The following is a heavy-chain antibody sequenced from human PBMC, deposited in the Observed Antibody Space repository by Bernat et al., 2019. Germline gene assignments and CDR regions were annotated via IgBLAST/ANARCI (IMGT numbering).Heavy chain of an antibody. CDR2: IYYSGSS. V-gene: IGHV4-39*01. Sequence: QLQLQESGPGLVKPSETLSLTCTVSGGSISSSRYFWGWIRQPPGKGLEWIGSIYYSGSSYYNPSLKSRLTISVDTSKNQFSLKLSSVTAADTAVYYCARPPGWDYGGYFWYFDLWGRGTLVTVSS. CDR1: GGSISSSRYF. J-gene: IGHJ2*01. D-gene: IGHD4-23*01. CDR3: ARPPGWDYGGYFWYFDL.